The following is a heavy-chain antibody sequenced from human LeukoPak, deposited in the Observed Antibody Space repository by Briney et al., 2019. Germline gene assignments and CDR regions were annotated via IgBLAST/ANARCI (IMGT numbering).Heavy chain of an antibody. J-gene: IGHJ2*01. CDR1: GGTFSSYA. Sequence: GASVKVSCKASGGTFSSYAISWVRQAPGQGLEWMGGIIPIFGTANYAQKFQGRVTITTDESTSTAYMELSSLRSEDTAVYYCARLHPYYWYFDLWGRGTLVTVSS. CDR2: IIPIFGTA. V-gene: IGHV1-69*05. CDR3: ARLHPYYWYFDL.